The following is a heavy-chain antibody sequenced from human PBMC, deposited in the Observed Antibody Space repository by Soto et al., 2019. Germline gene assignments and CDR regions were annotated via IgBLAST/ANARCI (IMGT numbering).Heavy chain of an antibody. CDR2: IYNDGTT. D-gene: IGHD3-10*01. CDR3: VRPLPSGQTHARDV. J-gene: IGHJ6*02. CDR1: GLPVAGSY. Sequence: LRLSCVASGLPVAGSYMAWVRQAPGKGLEWASVIYNDGTTYYSQSVEGRFTISRDTSKNTLYLQMDRLRDEDTAVYYCVRPLPSGQTHARDVWGQGTTVTVS. V-gene: IGHV3-53*01.